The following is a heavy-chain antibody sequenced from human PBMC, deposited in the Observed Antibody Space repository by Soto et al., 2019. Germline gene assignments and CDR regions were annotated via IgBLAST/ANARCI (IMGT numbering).Heavy chain of an antibody. V-gene: IGHV2-5*02. CDR1: GFSLSTSGVG. Sequence: QITLKESGPTLVKPTQTLTLTCTFSGFSLSTSGVGVGWIRQPPGKALEWLALIYWDDDKRYSPSLKSRLTITKATSNNQVVLTMTNMDPVDTATYYCAHRRPRVRFLEYLIWGQGTLVTVSS. CDR2: IYWDDDK. CDR3: AHRRPRVRFLEYLI. D-gene: IGHD3-3*01. J-gene: IGHJ4*02.